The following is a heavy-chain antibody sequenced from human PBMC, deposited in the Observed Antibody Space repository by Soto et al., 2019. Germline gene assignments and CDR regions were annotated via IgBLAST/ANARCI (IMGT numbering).Heavy chain of an antibody. Sequence: LSLTCTVSGGSISSGGYYWSWIRQHPGKGLEWIGYIYYSGSTYYNPSLKSRVTISVDTSKNQFSLKLSSVTAADTAVYYCASGINYYDSSGYYAWGAFDIWGQGTMVTVSS. CDR1: GGSISSGGYY. J-gene: IGHJ3*02. D-gene: IGHD3-22*01. CDR2: IYYSGST. V-gene: IGHV4-31*03. CDR3: ASGINYYDSSGYYAWGAFDI.